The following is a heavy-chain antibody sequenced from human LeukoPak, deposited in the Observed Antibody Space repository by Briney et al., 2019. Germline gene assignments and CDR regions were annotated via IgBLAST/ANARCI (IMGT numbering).Heavy chain of an antibody. J-gene: IGHJ3*02. D-gene: IGHD2-2*01. CDR2: IYPGDSDT. CDR3: ASRPTSSPHDAFDI. Sequence: GESLKISCKGSGYRFTSYWIGWVRQMPGKGLEWMGIIYPGDSDTRYSPSFQGQVTISADKSTSTAYLQWSSLKASDAAMYYCASRPTSSPHDAFDIWGQGTMVTVSS. CDR1: GYRFTSYW. V-gene: IGHV5-51*01.